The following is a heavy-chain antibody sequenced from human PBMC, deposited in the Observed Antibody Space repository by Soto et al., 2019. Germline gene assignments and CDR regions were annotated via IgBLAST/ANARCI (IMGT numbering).Heavy chain of an antibody. D-gene: IGHD3-22*01. Sequence: LSLTCAVYGGSFSGYYWSWIRQPPGKGLEWIGEINHSGSTNYNPSLKSRVTISVDTSKNQFSLKLSSVTAADTAVYYCARGRYYDSSVRGAFDIWGQGT. J-gene: IGHJ3*02. V-gene: IGHV4-34*01. CDR1: GGSFSGYY. CDR3: ARGRYYDSSVRGAFDI. CDR2: INHSGST.